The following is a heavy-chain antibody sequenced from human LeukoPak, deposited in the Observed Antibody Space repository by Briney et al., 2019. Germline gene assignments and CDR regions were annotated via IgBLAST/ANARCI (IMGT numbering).Heavy chain of an antibody. V-gene: IGHV3-74*03. CDR3: ARGRYYGMDV. CDR1: GFSFSRCW. Sequence: GGSLRLSCAASGFSFSRCWMHWVRHSPGKGLVWVSRINEDGSTTTYADSVKGRFTISRDNAKNTLHLQMNSLRAEDTAVYYCARGRYYGMDVWGQGTTVTVSS. J-gene: IGHJ6*02. CDR2: INEDGSTT.